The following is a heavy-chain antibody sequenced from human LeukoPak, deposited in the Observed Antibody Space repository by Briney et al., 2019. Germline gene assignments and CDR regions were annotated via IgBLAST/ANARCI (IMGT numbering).Heavy chain of an antibody. V-gene: IGHV4-61*02. CDR3: ARGNSGRDYYYYMDV. CDR2: IYTSGST. D-gene: IGHD5-12*01. Sequence: SQTLSLTCTVSGGSISSGSYYWSWIRQPAGKGLEWIGRIYTSGSTNYNPSLKSRVTISVDTSKNQFSLKLSSVTAADTPVYYCARGNSGRDYYYYMDVWGKGTTVTVTS. CDR1: GGSISSGSYY. J-gene: IGHJ6*03.